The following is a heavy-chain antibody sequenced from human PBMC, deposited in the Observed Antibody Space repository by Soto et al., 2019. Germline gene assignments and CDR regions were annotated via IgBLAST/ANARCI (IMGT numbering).Heavy chain of an antibody. V-gene: IGHV2-5*02. J-gene: IGHJ5*02. CDR1: GFSLTTSGVG. CDR3: ANRRKWSSNWDSGWFDP. D-gene: IGHD3-10*01. Sequence: QITLKESGPTRVKPTQTLMLTCNFSGFSLTTSGVGVGWIRQSPGKALEWLAVIYWDDDKRYSPSLRSRLTIPKDTSKIQVVLLMTNMDPVDTGTYYCANRRKWSSNWDSGWFDPWGQGTLVTVSS. CDR2: IYWDDDK.